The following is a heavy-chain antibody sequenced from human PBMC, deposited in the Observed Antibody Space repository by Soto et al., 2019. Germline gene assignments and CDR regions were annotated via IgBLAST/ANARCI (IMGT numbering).Heavy chain of an antibody. CDR1: GFSLSNARMG. D-gene: IGHD3-22*01. CDR3: ARIAYYYDSSGYNTIDY. V-gene: IGHV2-26*01. CDR2: IFSNDEK. Sequence: SGPTLVNPTETLTLTCTVSGFSLSNARMGVSWIRQPPGKALEWLAHIFSNDEKSYSTSLKSRLTISKDTSKSQVVLTMTNMDPVDTATYHCARIAYYYDSSGYNTIDYWGQGTLVTVSS. J-gene: IGHJ4*02.